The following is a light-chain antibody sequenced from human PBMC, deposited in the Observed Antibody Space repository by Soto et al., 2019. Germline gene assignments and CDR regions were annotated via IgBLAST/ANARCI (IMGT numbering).Light chain of an antibody. CDR1: QSISTW. V-gene: IGKV1-5*03. Sequence: DIQMTQSPSTLPASVGNRVTITCRASQSISTWLAWHQQKPGKAPKPLIYKASTLESGVPSRFSSSGSGTEFTLTTTSLQPDDFATYYCQQYSRSWTFGQGTKVDIK. CDR2: KAS. J-gene: IGKJ1*01. CDR3: QQYSRSWT.